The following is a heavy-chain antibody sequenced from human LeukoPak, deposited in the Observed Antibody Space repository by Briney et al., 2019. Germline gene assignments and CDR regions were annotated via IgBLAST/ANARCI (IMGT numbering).Heavy chain of an antibody. J-gene: IGHJ4*02. CDR3: ARAHMTTVTLGDY. Sequence: VASVKVSCKASGGTFSSYAISWVRQAPGQGLEWMGRINPNSGVTNYAQKFQGRVTLTRDTPISTAYMEVSRLRSDDTAVYYCARAHMTTVTLGDYWGQGTLVTVSS. V-gene: IGHV1-2*02. CDR2: INPNSGVT. D-gene: IGHD4-11*01. CDR1: GGTFSSYA.